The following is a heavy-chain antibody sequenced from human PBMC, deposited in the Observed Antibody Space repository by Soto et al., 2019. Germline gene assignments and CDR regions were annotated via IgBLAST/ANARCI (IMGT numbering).Heavy chain of an antibody. CDR1: GGYLSSGCYY. Sequence: SLTYPFSGGYLSSGCYYWRWQKQHPGKGLEWIGYIYYSGSTYYNPSLKSRVTISVDTSKNQFSLKLSSVTAADTAVYYCARGLTIFGVVIPTNWFDPWGQGTLVTVFS. D-gene: IGHD3-3*01. CDR3: ARGLTIFGVVIPTNWFDP. J-gene: IGHJ5*02. CDR2: IYYSGST. V-gene: IGHV4-31*03.